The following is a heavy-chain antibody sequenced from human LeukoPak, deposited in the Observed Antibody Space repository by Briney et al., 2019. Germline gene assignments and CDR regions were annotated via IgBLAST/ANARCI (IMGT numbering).Heavy chain of an antibody. Sequence: PSETLSLTCTVSGGSISSYYWSWIRQPAGKGLEWIGRIYTSGSTNYNPSLKSRVTISVDTSKNQFSLKLSSVTAADTAVYYCARALDYGGNGDDAFDIWGQGTMVTVSS. D-gene: IGHD4-23*01. CDR2: IYTSGST. CDR1: GGSISSYY. V-gene: IGHV4-4*07. J-gene: IGHJ3*02. CDR3: ARALDYGGNGDDAFDI.